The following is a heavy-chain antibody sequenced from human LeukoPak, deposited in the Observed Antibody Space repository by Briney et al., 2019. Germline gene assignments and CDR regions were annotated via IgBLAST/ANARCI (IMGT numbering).Heavy chain of an antibody. CDR1: GFTFSNYD. V-gene: IGHV3-33*01. Sequence: HPGRSLRLSCAASGFTFSNYDMHWVRQAPGKGLEWVAVIWYDGSNQYYADSVKGRFTISRDNSKNTLSLQMNSLRDEDTAVYYCARDTSAWRYGMDVWGQGTTVTVSS. D-gene: IGHD6-19*01. CDR3: ARDTSAWRYGMDV. J-gene: IGHJ6*02. CDR2: IWYDGSNQ.